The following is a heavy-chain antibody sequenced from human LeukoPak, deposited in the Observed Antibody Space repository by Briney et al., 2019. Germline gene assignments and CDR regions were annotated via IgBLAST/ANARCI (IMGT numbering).Heavy chain of an antibody. Sequence: GGSLRLSCAASGFTFSGSAMHWVRQASGKGLEWIGRIRSKANSYATAHAASVKGRFTISRDDSKNTAYLQMNSLKTEDTAVYYCTSPSPWGSSWYQPDYWGQGTLVTVSS. D-gene: IGHD6-13*01. V-gene: IGHV3-73*01. CDR3: TSPSPWGSSWYQPDY. CDR1: GFTFSGSA. CDR2: IRSKANSYAT. J-gene: IGHJ4*02.